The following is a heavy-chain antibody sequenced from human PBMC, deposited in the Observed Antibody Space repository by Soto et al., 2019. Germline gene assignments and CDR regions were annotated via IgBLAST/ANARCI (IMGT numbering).Heavy chain of an antibody. CDR2: IGTAGDT. J-gene: IGHJ3*02. CDR1: GFTFSSYD. V-gene: IGHV3-13*01. CDR3: GRATPPGDAFDI. Sequence: PGGSLRLSCAASGFTFSSYDMHWVRQATGKGLEWVSAIGTAGDTYYPGSVKGRFTISRENAKNSLYLQMNSLRAGDTAVYYCGRATPPGDAFDIWGQGTMVTVSS.